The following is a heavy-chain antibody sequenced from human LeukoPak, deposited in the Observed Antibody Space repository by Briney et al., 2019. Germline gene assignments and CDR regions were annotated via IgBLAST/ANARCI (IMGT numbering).Heavy chain of an antibody. J-gene: IGHJ4*02. CDR2: IYYSGST. Sequence: PSETLSLTCTVSGGSISSYYWSWIRQPPGKGLEWIGYIYYSGSTYYNPSLKSRVTISVDTSKNQFSLKLSSVTAADTAVYYCARHSNDRQRYYDFWSGLPPSHFDYWGQGTLVTVSS. CDR3: ARHSNDRQRYYDFWSGLPPSHFDY. V-gene: IGHV4-59*04. CDR1: GGSISSYY. D-gene: IGHD3-3*01.